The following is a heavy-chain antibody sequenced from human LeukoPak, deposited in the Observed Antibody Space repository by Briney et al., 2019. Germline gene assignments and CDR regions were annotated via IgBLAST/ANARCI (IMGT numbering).Heavy chain of an antibody. CDR1: GFTFSSYS. CDR3: ARDQEAVAGYDY. V-gene: IGHV3-21*01. CDR2: ISSSSSYI. Sequence: GGSLRLSCAASGFTFSSYSMSWVRQAPGKGLEWVSSISSSSSYIYYADSVKGRFTISRDNAKNSLYLQMNSLRAEDTAVYYCARDQEAVAGYDYWGQGTLVTVSS. D-gene: IGHD6-19*01. J-gene: IGHJ4*02.